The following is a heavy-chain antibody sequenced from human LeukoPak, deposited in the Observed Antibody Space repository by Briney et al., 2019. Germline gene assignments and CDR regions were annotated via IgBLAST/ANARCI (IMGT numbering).Heavy chain of an antibody. Sequence: SETLSLTCTVSGGSISSGSYYWSWIRQPAGKGLEWIGHIYTSGSTNYNPSLKSRVTISVDTSKNQFSLKLSSVTAADTAVYYCARLTHYYGSSGYYYEGPVFDYWGQGTLVTASS. CDR1: GGSISSGSYY. CDR2: IYTSGST. J-gene: IGHJ4*02. D-gene: IGHD3-22*01. CDR3: ARLTHYYGSSGYYYEGPVFDY. V-gene: IGHV4-61*09.